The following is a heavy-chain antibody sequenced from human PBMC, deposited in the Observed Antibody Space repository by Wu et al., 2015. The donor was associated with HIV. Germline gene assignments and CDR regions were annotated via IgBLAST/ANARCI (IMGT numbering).Heavy chain of an antibody. CDR2: ISAYNGNT. Sequence: QVQLVQSGAEVKKPGASVKVSCKASGYTFTSYGISWVRQAPGQGLEWMGWISAYNGNTNYAQKLQGRVTMTTDTSTSTAYMELRSLRSEDTAIYYCARSAFYGDQDYHYSDVMDVWGQGTTVIVSS. J-gene: IGHJ6*01. CDR1: GYTFTSYG. D-gene: IGHD4-17*01. V-gene: IGHV1-18*01. CDR3: ARSAFYGDQDYHYSDVMDV.